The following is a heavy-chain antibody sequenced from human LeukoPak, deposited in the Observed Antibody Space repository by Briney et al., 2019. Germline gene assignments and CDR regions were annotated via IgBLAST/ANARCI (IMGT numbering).Heavy chain of an antibody. CDR3: ARDYGA. J-gene: IGHJ5*02. CDR1: GFPFSRYW. Sequence: GALRLSFAASGFPFSRYWMHWVRPAPGKGLVWVSRINSDGYSTTYADSVKGRFTISRDNAKNTLYLQMNSLRADDTAVYYCARDYGAWGQGTLVTVSP. CDR2: INSDGYST. V-gene: IGHV3-74*01. D-gene: IGHD4/OR15-4a*01.